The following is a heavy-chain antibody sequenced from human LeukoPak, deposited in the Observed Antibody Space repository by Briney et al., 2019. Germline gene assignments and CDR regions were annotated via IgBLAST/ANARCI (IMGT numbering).Heavy chain of an antibody. D-gene: IGHD6-19*01. Sequence: GGSLRLSCAASGFTFNNYGMHWVRQAPGKGLKWVAVISSHGSNKDYADSVKGRFTISRDNSENTLYLQMDSLTTEDTGVYYCAREQGQQWRRFDSWGQGSPVTVSS. CDR1: GFTFNNYG. CDR2: ISSHGSNK. J-gene: IGHJ4*02. CDR3: AREQGQQWRRFDS. V-gene: IGHV3-30*03.